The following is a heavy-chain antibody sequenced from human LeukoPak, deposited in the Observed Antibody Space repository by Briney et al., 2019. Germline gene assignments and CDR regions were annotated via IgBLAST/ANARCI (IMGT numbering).Heavy chain of an antibody. Sequence: PSETLSLTCTVSGGSISSGGYYWSWIRQPPGKGLEWIGYIYHSGSTYYNPSLKSRVTISVDRSKNQFSLKLSSVTAADTAVYYCARGPLGYCSSTSCPGGRWYYYYGMDVWGQGTTVTVSS. CDR2: IYHSGST. CDR1: GGSISSGGYY. D-gene: IGHD2-2*01. CDR3: ARGPLGYCSSTSCPGGRWYYYYGMDV. J-gene: IGHJ6*02. V-gene: IGHV4-30-2*01.